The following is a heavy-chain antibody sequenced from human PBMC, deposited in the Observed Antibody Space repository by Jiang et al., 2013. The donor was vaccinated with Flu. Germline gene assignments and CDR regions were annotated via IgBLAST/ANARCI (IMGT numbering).Heavy chain of an antibody. CDR3: ARGRVCSGGSCSFDY. Sequence: GAEVKKPGSSVKVSCKASGGTFSSYAISWVRQAPGQGLEWMGRIIPILGIANYAQKFQGRVTITADKSTSTAYMELSSLRSEDTAVYYCARGRVCSGGSCSFDYWGQGTLVTVSS. CDR2: IIPILGIA. D-gene: IGHD2-15*01. J-gene: IGHJ4*02. V-gene: IGHV1-69*04. CDR1: GGTFSSYA.